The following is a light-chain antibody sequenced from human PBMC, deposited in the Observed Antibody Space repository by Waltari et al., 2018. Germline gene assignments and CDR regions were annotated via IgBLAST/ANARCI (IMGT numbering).Light chain of an antibody. V-gene: IGLV2-23*01. Sequence: QSALTQPASVSGSPGQSITISCTGTSSDVGCYNLVSCNQQHPGKAPKLMIYEGSKRPSGVSNRFSGSKSGNTASLTISGLQAEDEADYYCCSYAGSSTWVFGGGTKLTVL. CDR1: SSDVGCYNL. J-gene: IGLJ3*02. CDR3: CSYAGSSTWV. CDR2: EGS.